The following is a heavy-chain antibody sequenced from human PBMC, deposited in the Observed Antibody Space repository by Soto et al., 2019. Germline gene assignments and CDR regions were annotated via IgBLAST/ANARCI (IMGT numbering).Heavy chain of an antibody. CDR3: ARATMMVVVRYDY. D-gene: IGHD3-22*01. J-gene: IGHJ4*02. CDR1: GNTFTSYA. Sequence: ASVKVSCKASGNTFTSYALHWVRQAPGQRLEWMGWINAGNGNTKYSQKFQGRVTITRDTSASTAYMELSSLRSEDTAVYYCARATMMVVVRYDYWGQGTLVTVSS. CDR2: INAGNGNT. V-gene: IGHV1-3*01.